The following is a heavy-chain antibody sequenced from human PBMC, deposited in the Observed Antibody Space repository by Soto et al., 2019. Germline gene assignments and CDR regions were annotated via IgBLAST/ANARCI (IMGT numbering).Heavy chain of an antibody. J-gene: IGHJ4*02. CDR1: GLNIKTNY. Sequence: EVQLVEFGGHLVQPGGSLRLSCAASGLNIKTNYMSWVRQAPGKGLEWVSILYAGGTTYYADSVKGRFAISRDNSGNTLYLQMSSLRAVDTAVYYCARDVTVTTPSYFNDWGQGTLVTVSS. V-gene: IGHV3-66*01. D-gene: IGHD4-17*01. CDR3: ARDVTVTTPSYFND. CDR2: LYAGGTT.